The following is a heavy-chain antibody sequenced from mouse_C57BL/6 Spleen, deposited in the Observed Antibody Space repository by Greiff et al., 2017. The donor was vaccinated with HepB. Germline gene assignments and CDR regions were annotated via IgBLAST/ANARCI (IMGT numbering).Heavy chain of an antibody. CDR3: ASYYGPYYAMDY. J-gene: IGHJ4*01. Sequence: EVKVVESGGGLVKPGGSLKLSCAASGFTFSDYGMHWVRQAPEKGLEWVAYISSGSSTIYYADTVKGRFTISRDNAKNTLFLQMTSLRSEDTAMYYCASYYGPYYAMDYWGQGTSVTVSS. D-gene: IGHD1-1*01. V-gene: IGHV5-17*01. CDR1: GFTFSDYG. CDR2: ISSGSSTI.